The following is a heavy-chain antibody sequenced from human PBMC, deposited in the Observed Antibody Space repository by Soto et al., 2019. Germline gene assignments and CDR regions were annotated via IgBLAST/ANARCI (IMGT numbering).Heavy chain of an antibody. CDR2: IWYDGSNK. CDR1: GFSFSTFA. D-gene: IGHD3-10*01. CDR3: ARGGNYYAGDSSFVPNWHLFDY. Sequence: QVQLVESGGGVVQPGRSLRLSCAASGFSFSTFAMHWVRQAPGKGLEWVAIIWYDGSNKFYVDSVKGRFSISRDNSRNTLYLQMNSLRAEDTAVYYCARGGNYYAGDSSFVPNWHLFDYWGQGTLLTVSS. V-gene: IGHV3-30-3*01. J-gene: IGHJ4*02.